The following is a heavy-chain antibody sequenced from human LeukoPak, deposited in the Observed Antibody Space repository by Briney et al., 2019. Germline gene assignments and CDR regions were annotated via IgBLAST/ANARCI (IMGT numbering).Heavy chain of an antibody. Sequence: QAGGSLRLSCAASGFTFSSYAMSWVRQAPGKGLEWVSAISGSGGSTYYADSVKGRFTISRDNAKNSLYLQMNSLRAEDTAVYYCARAPIFGDGFGGYYYYYMDVWGKGTTVTVSS. V-gene: IGHV3-23*01. CDR2: ISGSGGST. CDR3: ARAPIFGDGFGGYYYYYMDV. J-gene: IGHJ6*03. D-gene: IGHD3-3*01. CDR1: GFTFSSYA.